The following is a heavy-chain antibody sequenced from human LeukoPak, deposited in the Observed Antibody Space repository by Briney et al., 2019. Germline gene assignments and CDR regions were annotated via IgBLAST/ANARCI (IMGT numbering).Heavy chain of an antibody. Sequence: GGSLRLSCAASVFLFSSYAMLCVREAPGKGLEGVALISYDWCNKYYADSVKGRFTISRDNSKNTLYLQMNSLRAEDTAVYYCARDARDYGGYYFDSWGQGTRVTVSP. D-gene: IGHD4-17*01. CDR1: VFLFSSYA. CDR3: ARDARDYGGYYFDS. J-gene: IGHJ4*02. V-gene: IGHV3-30*04. CDR2: ISYDWCNK.